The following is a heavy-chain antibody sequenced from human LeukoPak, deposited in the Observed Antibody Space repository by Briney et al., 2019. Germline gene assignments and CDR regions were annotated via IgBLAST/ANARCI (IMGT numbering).Heavy chain of an antibody. D-gene: IGHD3-16*01. Sequence: PSETLSLTCTVSGGAISSGTYYWGWIRQPPGKGLEWIGSVYYSGTTYYNPSLKSRVTISVDTSKNQFSLKLSSVTAADTAVYYCARDGAGGSRGYFDYWGQGTLVTVSS. CDR2: VYYSGTT. V-gene: IGHV4-39*07. CDR1: GGAISSGTYY. CDR3: ARDGAGGSRGYFDY. J-gene: IGHJ4*02.